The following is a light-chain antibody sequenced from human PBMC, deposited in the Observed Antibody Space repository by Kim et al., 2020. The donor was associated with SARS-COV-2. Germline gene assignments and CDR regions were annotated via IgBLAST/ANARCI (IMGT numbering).Light chain of an antibody. Sequence: PGERATLSCRASHSVDNSFAWYQQKPGQTPKLLIYDASNRATGIPTRFYGSGSGTEFILTISSLEPGDFAVYYCQERSTGAFGPGTKVDIK. J-gene: IGKJ3*01. CDR2: DAS. CDR1: HSVDNS. CDR3: QERSTGA. V-gene: IGKV3-11*01.